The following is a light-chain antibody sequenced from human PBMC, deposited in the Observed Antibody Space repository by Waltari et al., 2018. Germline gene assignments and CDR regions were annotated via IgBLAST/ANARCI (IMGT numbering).Light chain of an antibody. CDR3: AAWDDSLSGPV. CDR1: TPTIGGNY. V-gene: IGLV1-47*01. Sequence: QSALTQPPSASGAPGQRVPISCSGRTPTIGGNYVYWYQQLPGAAPKLLIYRNDQRPSGVPDRFSGSKSGTSASLTISGLRSEDEADYFCAAWDDSLSGPVFGGGTKLAVL. J-gene: IGLJ2*01. CDR2: RND.